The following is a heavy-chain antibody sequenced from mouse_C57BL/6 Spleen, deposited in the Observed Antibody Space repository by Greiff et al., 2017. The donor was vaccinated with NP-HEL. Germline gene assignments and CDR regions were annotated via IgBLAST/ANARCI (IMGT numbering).Heavy chain of an antibody. V-gene: IGHV1-64*01. J-gene: IGHJ2*01. CDR1: GYTFTSYW. Sequence: VKVVESGAELVKPGASVKLSCKASGYTFTSYWMHWVEQRPGQGLEWIGMIHPNSGSTNYNEKFKSKATLTVDKSSSTAYMQLSSLTSEDSAVYYCARGAYGPYDYWGEGTTLTVSS. CDR2: IHPNSGST. CDR3: ARGAYGPYDY. D-gene: IGHD1-1*02.